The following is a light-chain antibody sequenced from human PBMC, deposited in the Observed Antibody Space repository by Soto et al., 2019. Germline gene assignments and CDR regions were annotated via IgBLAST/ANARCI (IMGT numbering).Light chain of an antibody. CDR2: DGT. V-gene: IGLV2-8*01. Sequence: QSALTQSPSASGSPGQSVTISCTGTSSDIGGYNSVSWYQHHPGKAPKVMIYDGTKRPSGVPDRFSGSKSGNTASLTVSALQAEDEADYYCSSYTDRKNLVFGTGTKVTVL. CDR1: SSDIGGYNS. CDR3: SSYTDRKNLV. J-gene: IGLJ1*01.